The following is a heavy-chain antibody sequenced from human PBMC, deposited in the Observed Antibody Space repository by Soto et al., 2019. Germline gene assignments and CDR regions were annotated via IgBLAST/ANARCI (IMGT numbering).Heavy chain of an antibody. CDR3: ARDPTNWNYGGFDY. V-gene: IGHV3-33*01. D-gene: IGHD1-7*01. CDR1: GFTFSSYG. CDR2: IWYDGSNK. J-gene: IGHJ4*02. Sequence: LRLSCAASGFTFSSYGMHWVRQAPGKGLEWVAVIWYDGSNKYYADSVKGRFTISRDNSKNTLYLQMNSLRAEDTAVYYCARDPTNWNYGGFDYWGQGTLVTVSS.